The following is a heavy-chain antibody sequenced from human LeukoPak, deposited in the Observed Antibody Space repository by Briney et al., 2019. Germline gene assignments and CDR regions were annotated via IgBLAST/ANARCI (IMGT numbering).Heavy chain of an antibody. CDR2: IYYSGST. CDR1: GGSISSYY. D-gene: IGHD3-10*01. Sequence: PSETLSLTCTVSGGSISSYYWSWIRQPPGKGLEWIGYIYYSGSTNYNPSLKSRVTISVDTSKNQFSLKLSSVTAADTAVYYCASRKDTRRGAYYMDVWGKGTTVTVSS. CDR3: ASRKDTRRGAYYMDV. V-gene: IGHV4-59*01. J-gene: IGHJ6*03.